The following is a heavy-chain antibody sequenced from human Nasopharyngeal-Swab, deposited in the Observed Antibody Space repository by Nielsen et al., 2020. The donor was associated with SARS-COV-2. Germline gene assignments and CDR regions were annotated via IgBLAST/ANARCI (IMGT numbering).Heavy chain of an antibody. CDR2: MNPNSGNT. CDR1: GYTFTSYG. V-gene: IGHV1-8*02. J-gene: IGHJ4*02. Sequence: ASVKVSCKASGYTFTSYGINWVRQATGQGLEWMGWMNPNSGNTGYAQKFQGRVTMTRNTSISTAYMELRSLRSDDTAVYYCARAGAVALWYFDYWGQGTLVTVSS. CDR3: ARAGAVALWYFDY. D-gene: IGHD6-19*01.